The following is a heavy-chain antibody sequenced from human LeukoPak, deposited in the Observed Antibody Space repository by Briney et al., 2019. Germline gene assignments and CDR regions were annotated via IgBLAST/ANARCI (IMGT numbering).Heavy chain of an antibody. J-gene: IGHJ4*02. V-gene: IGHV3-20*04. CDR1: GFTFDDYG. CDR2: INWKGGST. CDR3: AKDQETMVVTAFDY. D-gene: IGHD4-23*01. Sequence: GGSLSLSCAASGFTFDDYGMSWVRQAPGKGMEWVSGINWKGGSTVYADFVKGRFTISREDSKNTLYLQMNSLRAEDTAVYYCAKDQETMVVTAFDYWGQGTLVTVSS.